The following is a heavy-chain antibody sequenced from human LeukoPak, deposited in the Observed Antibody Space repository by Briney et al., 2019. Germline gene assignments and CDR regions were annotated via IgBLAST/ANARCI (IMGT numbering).Heavy chain of an antibody. CDR2: INHSGST. D-gene: IGHD5-12*01. Sequence: SETLSLTCAVYGGSFSGYYWSWIRQPPGKGLEWIGEINHSGSTNYNPSLKSRVTISVDTSKNQFSLKLSSVTAADTAVYYCATGRGYSGYGDVDYWGQGTLVTVSS. CDR1: GGSFSGYY. CDR3: ATGRGYSGYGDVDY. J-gene: IGHJ4*02. V-gene: IGHV4-34*01.